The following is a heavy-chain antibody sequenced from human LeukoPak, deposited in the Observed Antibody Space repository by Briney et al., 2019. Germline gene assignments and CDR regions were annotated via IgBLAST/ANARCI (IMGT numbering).Heavy chain of an antibody. V-gene: IGHV3-23*01. D-gene: IGHD2-2*01. J-gene: IGHJ4*02. CDR1: GFTFSSYA. CDR3: AKRNHCSSTSRYVGGYFDY. Sequence: PGGSLRLSCAASGFTFSSYAMSWVRQAPGKGLEWVSAISGSGGSTYYADSVKGRFTISRDNSKNTLYLQMNSLRAEDTAVYYCAKRNHCSSTSRYVGGYFDYWGQGTLVTVSS. CDR2: ISGSGGST.